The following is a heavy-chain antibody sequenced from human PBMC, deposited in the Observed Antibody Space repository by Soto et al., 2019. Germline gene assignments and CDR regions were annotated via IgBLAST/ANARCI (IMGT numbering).Heavy chain of an antibody. J-gene: IGHJ4*02. CDR3: ASGGDTTYSFDY. CDR1: GFSLSSNGVA. D-gene: IGHD3-16*01. V-gene: IGHV2-5*02. Sequence: QITLKESGPSLVKPTQTLTLTCTFSGFSLSSNGVAVGWTRQSPGKALEWLALIYWDDGKRYSPSLKSRLTITNDTSKNQVVLTMTNMDPVDTATYYCASGGDTTYSFDYWGQEALVTVSS. CDR2: IYWDDGK.